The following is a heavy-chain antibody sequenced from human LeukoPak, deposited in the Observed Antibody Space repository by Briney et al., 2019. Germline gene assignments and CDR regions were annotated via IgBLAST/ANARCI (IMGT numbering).Heavy chain of an antibody. CDR3: ARDPSFSVPYYYYGMDV. CDR2: IIPILGIA. Sequence: SVKVSCKASGGTFSSYAISWVRQAPGQGLEWMGRIIPILGIANYAQKFQGRVTITADKSTSTAYMELSSLRSEDTAVYYCARDPSFSVPYYYYGMDVWGQGTTVTVSS. V-gene: IGHV1-69*04. J-gene: IGHJ6*02. CDR1: GGTFSSYA. D-gene: IGHD3-10*01.